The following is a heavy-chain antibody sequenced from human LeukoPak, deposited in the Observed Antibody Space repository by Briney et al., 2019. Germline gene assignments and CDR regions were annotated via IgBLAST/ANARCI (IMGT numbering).Heavy chain of an antibody. J-gene: IGHJ6*03. CDR1: GFTFSSYS. V-gene: IGHV3-21*04. Sequence: GGSLRLSCAASGFTFSSYSMNWVRQAPGKGLEWVSSISSSSSYIYYADSVKGRFTISRDNAKNSLYLQMNTLRAEDTAVYYCAKASRFGYSYGPREYFYYMDVWGKGTTVTISS. CDR3: AKASRFGYSYGPREYFYYMDV. CDR2: ISSSSSYI. D-gene: IGHD5-18*01.